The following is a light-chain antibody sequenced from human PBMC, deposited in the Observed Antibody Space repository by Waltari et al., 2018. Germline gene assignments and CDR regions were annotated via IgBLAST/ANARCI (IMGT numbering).Light chain of an antibody. Sequence: ASVSGSPGQSITISCTGASSDVGGHDYVSWYQQHPGKAPKLIIRDVNNRPSGVSNRFSGSKSGNTASLTISGLQAEDEADYYCSSYSTSSSLILFGEGTKVTVL. CDR2: DVN. J-gene: IGLJ2*01. CDR3: SSYSTSSSLIL. V-gene: IGLV2-14*03. CDR1: SSDVGGHDY.